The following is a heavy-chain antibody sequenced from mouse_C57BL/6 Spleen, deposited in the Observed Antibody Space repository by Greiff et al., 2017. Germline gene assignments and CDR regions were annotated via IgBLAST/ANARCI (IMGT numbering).Heavy chain of an antibody. CDR1: GYTFTSYW. CDR2: IDPSDSET. Sequence: VKLQQPGAELVRPGSSVKLSCKASGYTFTSYWMHWVKQRPIQGLEWIGNIDPSDSETHYNQKFKDKATLTVDKSSSTAYMQLSSLTSEDSAVYYCARDSYMDYFDYWGQGTTLTVSS. CDR3: ARDSYMDYFDY. D-gene: IGHD1-1*02. J-gene: IGHJ2*01. V-gene: IGHV1-52*01.